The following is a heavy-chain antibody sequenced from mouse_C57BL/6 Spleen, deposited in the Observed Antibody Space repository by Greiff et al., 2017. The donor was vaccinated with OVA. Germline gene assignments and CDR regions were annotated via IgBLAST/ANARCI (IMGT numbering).Heavy chain of an antibody. D-gene: IGHD1-1*01. Sequence: EVKLQESGPGMVKPSQSLSLTCTVTGYSITSGYDWHWIRHFPGNKLEWMGYISYSGSTNYNPSLKSRISITHDTSKNHFFLKLNSVTTEDTATYYCAGGITTVGFDYWGQGTTLTVSS. CDR3: AGGITTVGFDY. CDR1: GYSITSGYD. V-gene: IGHV3-1*01. CDR2: ISYSGST. J-gene: IGHJ2*01.